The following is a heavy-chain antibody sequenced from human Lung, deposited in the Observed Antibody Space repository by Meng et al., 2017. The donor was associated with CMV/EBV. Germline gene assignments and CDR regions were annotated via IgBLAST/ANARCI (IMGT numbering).Heavy chain of an antibody. CDR2: IYPGDSDT. D-gene: IGHD2-21*01. J-gene: IGHJ3*02. CDR3: ARRDRAYCGGNCYREAFDI. Sequence: KVSXKGSGYSFASYWIAWVRQMPGKGLEWMGIIYPGDSDTRYSPSFQGQVTISADQSISTAYLQWSSLKASDTAMYYCARRDRAYCGGNCYREAFDIWGQGTMVTVSS. CDR1: GYSFASYW. V-gene: IGHV5-51*01.